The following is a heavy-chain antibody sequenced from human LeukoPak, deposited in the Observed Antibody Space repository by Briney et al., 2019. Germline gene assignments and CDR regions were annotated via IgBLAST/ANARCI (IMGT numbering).Heavy chain of an antibody. CDR2: MYHSGST. CDR1: GYSISSGYY. CDR3: ARGSPSQLPPAEYFQH. Sequence: SETLSLTCAVSGYSISSGYYWGWIRQPPGKGLEWIGSMYHSGSTYYNPSVKSRVTISVDKSKNQFSLKLSSVTAADTAVYYCARGSPSQLPPAEYFQHWGQGTLVTVSS. V-gene: IGHV4-38-2*01. J-gene: IGHJ1*01. D-gene: IGHD2-2*01.